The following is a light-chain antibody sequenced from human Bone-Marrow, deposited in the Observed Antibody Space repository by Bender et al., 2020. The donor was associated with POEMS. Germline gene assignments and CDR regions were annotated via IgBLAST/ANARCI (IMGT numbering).Light chain of an antibody. CDR3: QTWGTGIWV. Sequence: QLALTQSPSASASLGASVKITCTLSSGHSTYAIAWHQQQPEKGPRYLMKLNSDGSHSKGDGIPDRFSGSSSGAERYLTISSLQSEDEADYYCQTWGTGIWVFGGGTKLTVL. J-gene: IGLJ3*02. V-gene: IGLV4-69*01. CDR1: SGHSTYA. CDR2: LNSDGSH.